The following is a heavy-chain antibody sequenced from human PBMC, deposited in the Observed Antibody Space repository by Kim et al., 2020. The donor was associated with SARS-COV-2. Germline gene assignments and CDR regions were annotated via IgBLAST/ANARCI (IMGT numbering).Heavy chain of an antibody. V-gene: IGHV3-11*04. CDR3: ARAEGYKSGWYGNY. J-gene: IGHJ4*02. Sequence: YVDSVKGRFTISRDNAKSSLFLQMNDLRVDDTAIYYCARAEGYKSGWYGNYWGQGTLVTVSS. D-gene: IGHD6-19*01.